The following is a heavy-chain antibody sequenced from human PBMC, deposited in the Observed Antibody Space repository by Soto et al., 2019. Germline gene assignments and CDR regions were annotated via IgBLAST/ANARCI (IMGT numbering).Heavy chain of an antibody. CDR2: ISYDGSNK. D-gene: IGHD3-9*01. Sequence: GGSLRLSCAASGFTFSSYGMHWVRQAPGKGLEWVAVISYDGSNKYYADSVKGRFTISRDNSKNTLYLQMNSLRAEDTAVYYCAKDLSDILTGPTDYWGQGTLVTVS. J-gene: IGHJ4*02. CDR3: AKDLSDILTGPTDY. CDR1: GFTFSSYG. V-gene: IGHV3-30*18.